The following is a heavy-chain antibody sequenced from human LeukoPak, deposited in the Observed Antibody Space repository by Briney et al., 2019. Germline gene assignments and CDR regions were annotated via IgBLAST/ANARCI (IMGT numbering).Heavy chain of an antibody. D-gene: IGHD3-22*01. Sequence: SVKVSCKASGGTFSSYAISWVRQAPGQGLEWMGRIIPILGIANYAQKFQGRVTITADKSTSTAYMELSSLRSEDTAVYYCARDTHYYDSSGYSLFDYWGQGTLVTVSS. V-gene: IGHV1-69*04. CDR3: ARDTHYYDSSGYSLFDY. J-gene: IGHJ4*02. CDR1: GGTFSSYA. CDR2: IIPILGIA.